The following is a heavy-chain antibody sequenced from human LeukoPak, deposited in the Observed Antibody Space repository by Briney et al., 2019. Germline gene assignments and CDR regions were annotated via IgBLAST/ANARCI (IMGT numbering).Heavy chain of an antibody. Sequence: GRSLRLSCAASGFTFSSYAMRWVRQAPGKGLEWVAVISYDGSNKYYADSVKGRFTTSRDNSKNTLYLQMNSLRAEDTAVYYCASQPERKYYSYGMDVWGQGTTVTVSS. J-gene: IGHJ6*02. CDR3: ASQPERKYYSYGMDV. D-gene: IGHD1-14*01. V-gene: IGHV3-30-3*01. CDR2: ISYDGSNK. CDR1: GFTFSSYA.